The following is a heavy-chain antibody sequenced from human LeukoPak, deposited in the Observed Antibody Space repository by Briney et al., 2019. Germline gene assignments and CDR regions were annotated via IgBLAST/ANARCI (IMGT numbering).Heavy chain of an antibody. CDR3: ARDSYYYYGMDV. V-gene: IGHV3-74*01. Sequence: PGGSLRLSCAASGFTFSSYWMHWVRPVPGKGLVWVSRINSDGSSTSYADSVKGRFTISRDNAKNTLYLQMNSLRAEDTAVYYCARDSYYYYGMDVWGQGTTVTVSS. J-gene: IGHJ6*01. CDR1: GFTFSSYW. CDR2: INSDGSST.